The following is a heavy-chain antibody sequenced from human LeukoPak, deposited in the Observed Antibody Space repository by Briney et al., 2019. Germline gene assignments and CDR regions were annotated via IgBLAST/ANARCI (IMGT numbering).Heavy chain of an antibody. CDR1: GFTFSSYS. J-gene: IGHJ6*02. CDR3: AREGRGYYYYGMDV. CDR2: ISSSSSYI. Sequence: GGSLRLFCAASGFTFSSYSMNWVRQAPGKGLEWVSSISSSSSYIYYADSVKGRFTISRDNAKNSLYLQMNSLRAEDTAVYYCAREGRGYYYYGMDVWGQGTTVTVSS. V-gene: IGHV3-21*01.